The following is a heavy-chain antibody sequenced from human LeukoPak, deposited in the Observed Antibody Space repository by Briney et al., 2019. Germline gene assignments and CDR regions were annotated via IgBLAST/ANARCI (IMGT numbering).Heavy chain of an antibody. CDR2: IYSDGSFT. CDR3: TRSDYFDY. Sequence: GGSLRLSCGASGFTFSPYWIHWARQAPGRGLVWVARIYSDGSFTDYADSVKGRFTISRDNARSTLFLQMNSLRAEDTAVYYCTRSDYFDYWGQGTLVTVSS. V-gene: IGHV3-74*01. J-gene: IGHJ4*02. CDR1: GFTFSPYW.